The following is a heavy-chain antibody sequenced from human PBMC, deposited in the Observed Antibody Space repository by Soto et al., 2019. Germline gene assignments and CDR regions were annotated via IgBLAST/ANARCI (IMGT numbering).Heavy chain of an antibody. CDR3: ARDTGYQLPNRPRWFDP. J-gene: IGHJ5*02. CDR2: IIPIFGTA. D-gene: IGHD2-2*01. V-gene: IGHV1-69*12. Sequence: QVQLVQSGAEVKKPGSSVKVSCKASGGTFSSYAISWVRQAPGQGLEWMGGIIPIFGTANYAQKLQGRVTITADESTSTDYMELSSRRSEETAVYYCARDTGYQLPNRPRWFDPWGQGTLVTVSS. CDR1: GGTFSSYA.